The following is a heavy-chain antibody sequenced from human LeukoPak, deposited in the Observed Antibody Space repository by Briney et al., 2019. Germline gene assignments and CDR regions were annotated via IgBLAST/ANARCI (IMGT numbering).Heavy chain of an antibody. V-gene: IGHV4-31*03. J-gene: IGHJ4*02. CDR2: IYYSGST. D-gene: IGHD6-6*01. CDR1: GGSISSGGYY. CDR3: ARGTYSSSYFDY. Sequence: SQTLSLTCTVSGGSISSGGYYWSWIRQHPGKGLEWIGYIYYSGSTYYNPSLKSRVTISVGTSKNQFSLKLSSVTAADTAVYYCARGTYSSSYFDYWGQGTLVTVSS.